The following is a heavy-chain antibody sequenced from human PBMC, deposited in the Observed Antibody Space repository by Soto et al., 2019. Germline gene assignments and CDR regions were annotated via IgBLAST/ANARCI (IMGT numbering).Heavy chain of an antibody. J-gene: IGHJ5*02. CDR1: GYTFTSYA. V-gene: IGHV1-3*01. Sequence: ASVKVSCKASGYTFTSYAMHWVRQAPGQRLEWMGWISGGSGNTKYSQKFQGRVTITRDTPASTAYMEPSSLRSEDTAVYYCARDGSGSYNDHWGQGTLVTVSS. D-gene: IGHD3-10*01. CDR3: ARDGSGSYNDH. CDR2: ISGGSGNT.